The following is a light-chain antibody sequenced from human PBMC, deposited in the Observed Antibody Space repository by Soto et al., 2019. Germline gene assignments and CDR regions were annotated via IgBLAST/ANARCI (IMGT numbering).Light chain of an antibody. V-gene: IGKV3D-15*01. J-gene: IGKJ5*01. CDR3: QHFGGTTFT. CDR1: QSVSSN. CDR2: DAS. Sequence: EIVMTQSPATLSVSPGERATLSCRASQSVSSNLAWYQQKPGQAPRLLIYDASTRATGIPDRFSGSGSGTHFTLTISRLEPGDFAVYYCQHFGGTTFTFGQGTRLEI.